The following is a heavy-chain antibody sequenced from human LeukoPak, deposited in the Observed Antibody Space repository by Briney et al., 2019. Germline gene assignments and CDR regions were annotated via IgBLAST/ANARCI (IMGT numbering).Heavy chain of an antibody. CDR2: IYYSGST. D-gene: IGHD3-22*01. CDR1: GGSISSYY. CDR3: ARVLGDYSDTSGYDPFDI. J-gene: IGHJ3*02. Sequence: TSETLSLTCTVSGGSISSYYWSWIRQPPGKGLEWIGYIYYSGSTNYNPSLKSRVTISVDTSKNQFSLKLSSVTAADTAVYYCARVLGDYSDTSGYDPFDIWGQGTVVTVSS. V-gene: IGHV4-59*01.